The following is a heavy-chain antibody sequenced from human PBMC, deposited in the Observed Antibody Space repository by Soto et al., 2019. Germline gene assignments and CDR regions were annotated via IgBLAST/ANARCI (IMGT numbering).Heavy chain of an antibody. Sequence: QVQLVQSGAEVKKPGSSVKVSCKASGGTFSSYTISWVRQAPGQGLEWMGRIIPILGIANYAQKFQGRVTITADKSTSTAYMELSSLRSEDTAVYYCARAPLGDYDSSGYPRYYYYGMDVWGQGTTVTVSS. CDR2: IIPILGIA. J-gene: IGHJ6*02. CDR1: GGTFSSYT. CDR3: ARAPLGDYDSSGYPRYYYYGMDV. V-gene: IGHV1-69*02. D-gene: IGHD3-22*01.